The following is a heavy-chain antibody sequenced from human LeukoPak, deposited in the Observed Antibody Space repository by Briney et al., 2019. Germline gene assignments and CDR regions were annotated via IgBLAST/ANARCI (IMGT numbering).Heavy chain of an antibody. J-gene: IGHJ4*02. V-gene: IGHV1-18*01. Sequence: ASVKVSCKASGYTFTSYGITWVRQAPGQGLEWIGWISAYNGNTNYAQKVQGRVTMTTDTSTTTAYMELRSLRSDDTAVYYCARGPRYSSGWDEKQNFDYWGQGTLVTVSS. D-gene: IGHD6-19*01. CDR1: GYTFTSYG. CDR2: ISAYNGNT. CDR3: ARGPRYSSGWDEKQNFDY.